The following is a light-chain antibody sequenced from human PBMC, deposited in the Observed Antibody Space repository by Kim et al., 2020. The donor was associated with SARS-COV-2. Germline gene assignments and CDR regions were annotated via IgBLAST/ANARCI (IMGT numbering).Light chain of an antibody. J-gene: IGKJ3*01. Sequence: DIQMTQSPSSLSASVGDRVTITCRTTQSISSHLNWYQQKPGRAPKLLISVASTLQGGVPSRFSGSGSETDFALTISSLQPVDFSTYFCQQRYITPFTFGPGTKVAIK. CDR3: QQRYITPFT. CDR1: QSISSH. CDR2: VAS. V-gene: IGKV1-39*01.